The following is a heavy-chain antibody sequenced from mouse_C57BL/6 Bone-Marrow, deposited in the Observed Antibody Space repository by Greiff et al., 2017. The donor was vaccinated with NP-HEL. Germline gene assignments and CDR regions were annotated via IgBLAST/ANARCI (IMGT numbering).Heavy chain of an antibody. D-gene: IGHD1-1*01. J-gene: IGHJ1*03. CDR1: GFTFSDYG. Sequence: EVMLVESGGGLVKPGGSLKLSCAASGFTFSDYGMHWVRQAPEKGLEWVAYISSGSSTIYYADTVKGRFTISRDNAKNTLFLQMTSLRSEDTAMYYCARTPYYGSSYHWYFDVWGTGTTVTVSS. CDR2: ISSGSSTI. CDR3: ARTPYYGSSYHWYFDV. V-gene: IGHV5-17*01.